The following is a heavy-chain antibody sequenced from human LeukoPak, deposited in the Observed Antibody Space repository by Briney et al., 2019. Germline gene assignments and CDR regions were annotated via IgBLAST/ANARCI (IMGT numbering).Heavy chain of an antibody. Sequence: GGSLRLSCAASGFTFSSYAMHWVRQAPGKGLEWVAVISYDGSNKYYADSVKGRFTISRDNSKNTLYLQMNSLRAEDTAVYYCARDGFLEWLKYYYYYGMDVWGQGTTVTVSS. J-gene: IGHJ6*02. V-gene: IGHV3-30-3*01. CDR2: ISYDGSNK. CDR1: GFTFSSYA. D-gene: IGHD3-3*01. CDR3: ARDGFLEWLKYYYYYGMDV.